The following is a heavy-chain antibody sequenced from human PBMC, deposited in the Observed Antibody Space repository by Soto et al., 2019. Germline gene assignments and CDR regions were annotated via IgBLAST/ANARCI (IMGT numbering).Heavy chain of an antibody. V-gene: IGHV1-46*01. Sequence: GASVKFSCKASGHTFTSYEMYWVRQAPGQVLECMVIINPSGGMTTYXXKFQGRVXXTRDASTSTVXMELSXLRSEDTAVYYCARDRRDGYNKFDYCGQGTLVTVSX. CDR2: INPSGGMT. J-gene: IGHJ4*02. CDR3: ARDRRDGYNKFDY. D-gene: IGHD5-12*01. CDR1: GHTFTSYE.